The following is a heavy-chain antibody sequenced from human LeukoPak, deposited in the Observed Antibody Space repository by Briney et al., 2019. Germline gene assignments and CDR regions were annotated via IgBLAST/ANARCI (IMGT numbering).Heavy chain of an antibody. CDR3: ARRGVTPNYYYYMDV. CDR1: GGSISSGGYY. J-gene: IGHJ6*03. Sequence: PSETLSLTCTVSGGSISSGGYYWSWIRQHPGKGLEWIGYIYYSGSTNYNPSLKSRVTISVDTSKNQFSLKLSSVTAADTAVYYCARRGVTPNYYYYMDVWGKGTTVTVSS. V-gene: IGHV4-61*08. CDR2: IYYSGST. D-gene: IGHD2-21*02.